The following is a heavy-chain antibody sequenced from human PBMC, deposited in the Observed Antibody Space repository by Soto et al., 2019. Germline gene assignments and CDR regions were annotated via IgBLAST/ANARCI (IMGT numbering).Heavy chain of an antibody. V-gene: IGHV4-61*01. CDR1: GGSVSSGSYS. D-gene: IGHD6-19*01. CDR3: VRGLVTSGWYPYFDY. Sequence: QVQLQESGPGLVKPSETLSLTCTVSGGSVSSGSYSWSWIRQPPGKGLEWIGYINYSGSTNYNPSLKIRVTISVDVSKNQFFLKLSSVTAADTAVYYCVRGLVTSGWYPYFDYWGQGTLVTVTS. CDR2: INYSGST. J-gene: IGHJ4*02.